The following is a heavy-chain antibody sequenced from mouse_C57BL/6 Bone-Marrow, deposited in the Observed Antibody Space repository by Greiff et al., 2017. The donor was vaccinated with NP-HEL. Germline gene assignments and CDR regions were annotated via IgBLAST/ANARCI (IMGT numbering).Heavy chain of an antibody. D-gene: IGHD2-3*01. CDR1: GYTFTSYG. CDR3: AREGWLLGY. CDR2: IYPRSGNT. V-gene: IGHV1-81*01. J-gene: IGHJ2*01. Sequence: VQRVESGAELARPGASVKLSCKASGYTFTSYGISWVKQRTGQGLEWIGEIYPRSGNTYYNEKFKGKATLTADKSSSTAYMELRSLTSEDSAVYFCAREGWLLGYWGQGTTLTVSS.